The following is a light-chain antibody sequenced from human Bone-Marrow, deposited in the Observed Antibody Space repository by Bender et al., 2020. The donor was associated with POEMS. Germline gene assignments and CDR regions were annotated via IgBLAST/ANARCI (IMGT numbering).Light chain of an antibody. V-gene: IGLV2-23*01. CDR3: CSYAGSPWV. J-gene: IGLJ1*01. CDR1: SSDVGSSNL. Sequence: QSALTQPASVSGSPGQSITISCTGTSSDVGSSNLVSWYQQHPGKAPKLMIYEGSKRPSGVSYRFSGSKSGNTASLTISGLHTDDEADYYCCSYAGSPWVFGTGTTVTVL. CDR2: EGS.